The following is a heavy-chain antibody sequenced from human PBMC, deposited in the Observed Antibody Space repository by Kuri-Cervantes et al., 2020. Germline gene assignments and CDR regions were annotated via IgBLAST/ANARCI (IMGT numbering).Heavy chain of an antibody. CDR3: ARELVTPYYYYGMDV. CDR1: GYTFTSYY. D-gene: IGHD1-26*01. J-gene: IGHJ6*02. V-gene: IGHV1-46*01. Sequence: ASVKVSCKASGYTFTSYYIHWVRQAPGQGLEWMGIINPSGGSTNYAQKFQERVTITRDMSTSTAYMELSSLRSEDTAVYYCARELVTPYYYYGMDVWGQGTTVTVSS. CDR2: INPSGGST.